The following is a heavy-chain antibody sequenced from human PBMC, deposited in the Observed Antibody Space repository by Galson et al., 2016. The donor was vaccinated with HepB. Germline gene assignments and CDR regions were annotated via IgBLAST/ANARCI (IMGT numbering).Heavy chain of an antibody. CDR3: AKDMGTYRPYYFDC. CDR2: ISGGST. CDR1: GFTFSTYS. Sequence: SLRLSCAASGFTFSTYSMNWVRQAPGKGLEWVSSISGGSTYYADSVKGRFAISRDKSKNTLYLQMNSLRAEDTATYYCAKDMGTYRPYYFDCWGQGTLVTVSS. J-gene: IGHJ4*02. V-gene: IGHV3-23*01. D-gene: IGHD3-16*02.